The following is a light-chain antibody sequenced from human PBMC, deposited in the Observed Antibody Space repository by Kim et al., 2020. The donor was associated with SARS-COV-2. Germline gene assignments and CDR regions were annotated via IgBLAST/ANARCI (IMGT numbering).Light chain of an antibody. Sequence: DIQMTQSPSTLSASVGDRVTITCRPSQSISSWLAWYQQKPGKAPNLLIYKASNLESGVPSRFSGSRSGTEFTLTISSLQPDDFATYYCQQYSTYPLTFGGGTKVDIK. CDR1: QSISSW. V-gene: IGKV1-5*03. J-gene: IGKJ4*01. CDR3: QQYSTYPLT. CDR2: KAS.